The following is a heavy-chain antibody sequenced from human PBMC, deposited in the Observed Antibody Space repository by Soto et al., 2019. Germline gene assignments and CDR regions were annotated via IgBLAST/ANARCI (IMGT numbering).Heavy chain of an antibody. Sequence: ETLSLTCAVYVGSFSGYYWSWIRQPPGKGLEWIGEINHSGSTNYNPSLKSRVTISVDTSKNQFSLKLSSVTAADTAVYYCARGRYSSGCSDYWGQGTLVTVSS. D-gene: IGHD6-19*01. CDR3: ARGRYSSGCSDY. CDR2: INHSGST. V-gene: IGHV4-34*01. J-gene: IGHJ4*02. CDR1: VGSFSGYY.